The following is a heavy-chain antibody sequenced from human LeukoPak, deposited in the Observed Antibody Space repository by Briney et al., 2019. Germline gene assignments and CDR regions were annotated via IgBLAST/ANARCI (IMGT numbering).Heavy chain of an antibody. Sequence: SETLSLTCAVYGGSFSGYYWSWIRQPPGKGLEWVGEINHSGSTNYNPSLKSRVTISVDTSKNQFSLKLSSVTAADTAVYYCARLFLEKGAHDYWGQGTLVTVSS. CDR1: GGSFSGYY. D-gene: IGHD3-3*01. CDR3: ARLFLEKGAHDY. V-gene: IGHV4-34*01. CDR2: INHSGST. J-gene: IGHJ4*02.